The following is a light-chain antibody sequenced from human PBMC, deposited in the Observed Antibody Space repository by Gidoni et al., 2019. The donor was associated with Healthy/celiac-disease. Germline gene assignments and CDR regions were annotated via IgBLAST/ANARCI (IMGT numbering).Light chain of an antibody. J-gene: IGKJ1*01. CDR2: LGS. CDR1: QSLLHSNGYNY. CDR3: MQAPQRLT. V-gene: IGKV2-28*01. Sequence: DIVMTQSPLSLPVTPGEPASISCRSSQSLLHSNGYNYLDWYLQKPGQSPQLLIYLGSNRASGVPDRFSGSGSGTDFTLKISRVEAEDVGVYYCMQAPQRLTFGQGTKVEIK.